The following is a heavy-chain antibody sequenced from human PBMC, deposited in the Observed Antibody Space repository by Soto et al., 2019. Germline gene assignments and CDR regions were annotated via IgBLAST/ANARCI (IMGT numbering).Heavy chain of an antibody. Sequence: PGGSLRLSCAASGFTFSSYGMHWVRQAPGKGLEWVAVIWYDGSNKYYADSVKGRFTISRDNSKNTLYLQMNSLRDEDTAVYYCARGLSCSSTSCYGYYYYYGMDVWGQGTTVTVSS. CDR3: ARGLSCSSTSCYGYYYYYGMDV. J-gene: IGHJ6*02. CDR2: IWYDGSNK. D-gene: IGHD2-2*01. CDR1: GFTFSSYG. V-gene: IGHV3-33*01.